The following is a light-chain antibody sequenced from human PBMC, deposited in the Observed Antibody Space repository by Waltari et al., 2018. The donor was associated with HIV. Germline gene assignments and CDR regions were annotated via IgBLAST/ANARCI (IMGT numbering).Light chain of an antibody. V-gene: IGLV1-51*01. CDR1: NYNIGNDY. J-gene: IGLJ3*02. CDR3: GTWDASRSAGV. CDR2: DNN. Sequence: SVLTQPPSVSAAPGQKVTISCSGINYNIGNDYVYCYQLLPGAAPKLLIYDNNKRPSGIPDRFSGSKSGTSATLDITGLQTGDEADYYCGTWDASRSAGVFGGGTKLTVL.